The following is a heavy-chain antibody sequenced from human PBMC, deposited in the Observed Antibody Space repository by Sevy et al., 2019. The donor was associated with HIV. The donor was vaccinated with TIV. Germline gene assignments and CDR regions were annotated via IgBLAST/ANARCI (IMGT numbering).Heavy chain of an antibody. J-gene: IGHJ6*02. CDR3: VRDSGYSSGWYIRLYGMDV. CDR1: GFTFSDYY. V-gene: IGHV3-11*06. D-gene: IGHD6-19*01. Sequence: GGSLRLSCAASGFTFSDYYMSWIRQAPGKGLEWVSYISSSSSYTNYADSVKGRFTISRDNAKNSLYLQMNSLRAEDTAVYYCVRDSGYSSGWYIRLYGMDVWGQGTTVTVSS. CDR2: ISSSSSYT.